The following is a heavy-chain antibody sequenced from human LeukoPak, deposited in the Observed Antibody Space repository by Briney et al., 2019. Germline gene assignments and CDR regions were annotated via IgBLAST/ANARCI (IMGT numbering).Heavy chain of an antibody. Sequence: GGSLRLSCAASGFTFSSYAMHWVRQAPGKGLEWVSGISWNSGSIGYADSVKGRFTISRDNAKNSLYLQMNSLRAEDTALYYCAKGDYGDYPNFDYWGQGTLVTVSS. V-gene: IGHV3-9*01. J-gene: IGHJ4*02. CDR1: GFTFSSYA. D-gene: IGHD4-17*01. CDR2: ISWNSGSI. CDR3: AKGDYGDYPNFDY.